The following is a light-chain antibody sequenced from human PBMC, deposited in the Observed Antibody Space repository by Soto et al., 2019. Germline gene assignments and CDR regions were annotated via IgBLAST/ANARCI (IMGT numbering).Light chain of an antibody. CDR2: GSD. V-gene: IGKV3-20*01. J-gene: IGKJ4*01. CDR1: QTVDSRY. Sequence: EIVLTQSPGTLSLSPGERATLSCRASQTVDSRYLAWYQQKPGQAPGVLIYGSDIRAAGVPDRFSGSGSRTEFTLTISILEPDDFAVYYCQHSGNSLLTFGGGTKVEIK. CDR3: QHSGNSLLT.